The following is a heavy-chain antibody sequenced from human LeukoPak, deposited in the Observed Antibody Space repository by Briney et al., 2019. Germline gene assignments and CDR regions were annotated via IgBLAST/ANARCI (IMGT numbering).Heavy chain of an antibody. D-gene: IGHD2-2*01. CDR1: GGSFSGYY. V-gene: IGHV4-34*01. Sequence: PSETLSLTCAVYGGSFSGYYWSWIRQPPGKGLEWIGEINHSGSTNYNPSLKSRATTSVDTSKNQFSLKLSSVTAADTAVYYCARRPLGYCSSTSCYWKIYYYGMDVWGKGTTVTVSS. CDR3: ARRPLGYCSSTSCYWKIYYYGMDV. CDR2: INHSGST. J-gene: IGHJ6*04.